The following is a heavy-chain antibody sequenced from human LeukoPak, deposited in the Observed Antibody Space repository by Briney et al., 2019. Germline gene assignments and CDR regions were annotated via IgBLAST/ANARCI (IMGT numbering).Heavy chain of an antibody. CDR3: ARLYSYDCSGGSCYGNYYYYYMDV. CDR2: LYYSRNT. V-gene: IGHV4-59*08. CDR1: GGSISSYY. J-gene: IGHJ6*03. D-gene: IGHD2-15*01. Sequence: SETLSLTCTVSGGSISSYYWSWIRQPPGKGLEWIGYLYYSRNTNYNPSLKSRVTISLDTSKNQFSLKLSYVTAADTAVYYCARLYSYDCSGGSCYGNYYYYYMDVWGKGTTVTVSS.